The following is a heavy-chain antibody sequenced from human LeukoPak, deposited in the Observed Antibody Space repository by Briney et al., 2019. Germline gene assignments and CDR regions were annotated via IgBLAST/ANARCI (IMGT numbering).Heavy chain of an antibody. D-gene: IGHD2-15*01. CDR1: GYTFTSYG. Sequence: ASVKVSCKASGYTFTSYGISWVRQAPGQGLEWMGWISAYNGNTNYAQKLQGRVTVTTDTSTSTAYMELRSLRSDDTAVYYCARGALYCSGGSCYLRGAYYFDYWGQGTLVTVSS. CDR2: ISAYNGNT. V-gene: IGHV1-18*01. CDR3: ARGALYCSGGSCYLRGAYYFDY. J-gene: IGHJ4*02.